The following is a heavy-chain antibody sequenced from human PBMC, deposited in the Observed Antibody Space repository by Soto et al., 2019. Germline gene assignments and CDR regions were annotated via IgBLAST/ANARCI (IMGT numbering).Heavy chain of an antibody. V-gene: IGHV3-15*01. D-gene: IGHD1-1*01. Sequence: EVQLAESGGGLVEPGGSLRLSCAGSGITLSNAWMNWVRQAAGKGLEWVGRIRSKGDGGATEYAAPVKGRFTFSRDDSENTLFLQMSALKPEDTGVYFCTSTRPGTYVFEMWGPGTMVIVSS. CDR3: TSTRPGTYVFEM. CDR2: IRSKGDGGAT. J-gene: IGHJ3*02. CDR1: GITLSNAW.